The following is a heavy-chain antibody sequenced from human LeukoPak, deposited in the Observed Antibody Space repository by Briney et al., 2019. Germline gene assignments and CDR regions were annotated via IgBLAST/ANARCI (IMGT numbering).Heavy chain of an antibody. CDR1: GGTFSSYA. CDR3: AREGSSWELFFDY. V-gene: IGHV1-69*13. D-gene: IGHD6-13*01. Sequence: ASVKVPCKASGGTFSSYAISWVRQAPGQGLEWMGGIIPIFGTANYAQKFQGRVTITADESTSTAYMELSSLRSEDTAVYYCAREGSSWELFFDYWGQGTLVTVSS. CDR2: IIPIFGTA. J-gene: IGHJ4*02.